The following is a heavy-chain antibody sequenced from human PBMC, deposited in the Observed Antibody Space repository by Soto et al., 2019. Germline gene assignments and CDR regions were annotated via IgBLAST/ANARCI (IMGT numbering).Heavy chain of an antibody. CDR1: DNTFSTYV. V-gene: IGHV1-18*01. J-gene: IGHJ6*01. CDR2: ISANNGDT. Sequence: QVQLVQSGAEVKKPGASVKVSCKASDNTFSTYVISWVRQAPGQGLEWMGWISANNGDTNYAQKFQGRVTMTTDTSTNTAYMEVRSLTSDDTAVYYCARRGDSGDYPGKMDVWGKGPRSPSPQ. CDR3: ARRGDSGDYPGKMDV. D-gene: IGHD4-17*01.